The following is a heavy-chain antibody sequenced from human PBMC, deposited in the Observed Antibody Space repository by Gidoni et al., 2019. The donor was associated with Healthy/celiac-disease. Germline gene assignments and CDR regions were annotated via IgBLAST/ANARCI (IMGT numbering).Heavy chain of an antibody. Sequence: QVQLQESGPGLVKPSETLSLTCDVSGYSISSGYYWGWIRQPPWKGLEWNGSIYRSGCTYYNPSLKRRVTISVDTSKNQFSLKLSSVTAADTAVYYCAREALVDTAMATHFDYWGQGTLVTVSS. CDR1: GYSISSGYY. CDR3: AREALVDTAMATHFDY. V-gene: IGHV4-38-2*02. D-gene: IGHD5-18*01. J-gene: IGHJ4*02. CDR2: IYRSGCT.